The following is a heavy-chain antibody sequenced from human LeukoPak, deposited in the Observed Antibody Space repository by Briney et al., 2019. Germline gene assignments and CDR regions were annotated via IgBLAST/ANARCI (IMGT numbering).Heavy chain of an antibody. CDR1: GFTVSSNY. D-gene: IGHD3-22*01. CDR3: AKDQLTDYYDSSGYYPIDY. Sequence: PGGSLRLSCAASGFTVSSNYMSWVRQAPGKGLEWVSAISGSGGSTYYADSVKGRFTISRDNSKNTLYLQMNSLRAEDTAVYYCAKDQLTDYYDSSGYYPIDYWGQGTLVTVSS. J-gene: IGHJ4*02. CDR2: ISGSGGST. V-gene: IGHV3-23*01.